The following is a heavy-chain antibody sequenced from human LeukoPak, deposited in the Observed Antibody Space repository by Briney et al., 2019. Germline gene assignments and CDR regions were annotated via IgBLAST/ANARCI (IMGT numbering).Heavy chain of an antibody. J-gene: IGHJ4*02. CDR1: AFTFSSCS. D-gene: IGHD5-12*01. V-gene: IGHV3-23*01. CDR3: AKERGYSGGPVDY. Sequence: PGGSLRLXCAASAFTFSSCSMTWVRQAPGKVLEWVSAINGGGTNTYYADSVKGRFTISRDNSKNTLYLQMNSLRAEDTAVYYCAKERGYSGGPVDYWGQGTLVTVSS. CDR2: INGGGTNT.